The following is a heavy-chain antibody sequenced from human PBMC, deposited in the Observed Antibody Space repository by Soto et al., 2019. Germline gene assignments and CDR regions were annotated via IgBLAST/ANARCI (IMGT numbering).Heavy chain of an antibody. CDR3: ASSCSKQWLVVSGYYFDY. J-gene: IGHJ4*02. V-gene: IGHV3-23*01. CDR1: GFTFSRYA. Sequence: EVQLLESGGGLVQPGGSLRLSCAASGFTFSRYAMSWVRQAPGKGLEWVSAISGSGGSTYYAHSVKDRFTISRDNSKHSLYLQMNSLRAEDTAVYYCASSCSKQWLVVSGYYFDYWGQGTLVTVSS. D-gene: IGHD6-19*01. CDR2: ISGSGGST.